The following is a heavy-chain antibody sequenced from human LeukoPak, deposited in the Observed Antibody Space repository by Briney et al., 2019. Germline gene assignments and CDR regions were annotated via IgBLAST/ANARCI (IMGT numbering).Heavy chain of an antibody. V-gene: IGHV3-30*09. CDR2: ISHDGSKE. J-gene: IGHJ4*02. Sequence: GGSLRLSYDASGFTFSRHALHWVRQPPGKGLEWVAVISHDGSKEYYRESVEGRFDNSSYKSTSTLYLQMNSLRREDTAVYYCARDRAYFLDTSSSWIHDYWGQGTLVIVSS. CDR1: GFTFSRHA. D-gene: IGHD3-22*01. CDR3: ARDRAYFLDTSSSWIHDY.